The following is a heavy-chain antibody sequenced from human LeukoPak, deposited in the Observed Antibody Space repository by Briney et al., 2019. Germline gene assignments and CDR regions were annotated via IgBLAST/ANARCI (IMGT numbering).Heavy chain of an antibody. CDR1: GFTFSTYS. J-gene: IGHJ4*02. CDR2: ISSSISTM. V-gene: IGHV3-48*02. Sequence: PGGSLRLSCAASGFTFSTYSMNWVRQAPGKGLEWVSHISSSISTMYYADSVEGRFTISRDNAKTSLYLQMNSLRDEDTAIYYCAKVSPTGRAFDCWGQGTLVTVSS. D-gene: IGHD1-1*01. CDR3: AKVSPTGRAFDC.